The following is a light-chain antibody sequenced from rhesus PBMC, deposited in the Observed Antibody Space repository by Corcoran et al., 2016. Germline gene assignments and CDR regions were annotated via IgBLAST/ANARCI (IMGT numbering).Light chain of an antibody. V-gene: IGKV1-21*01. CDR1: QGISSW. CDR3: QQYNSAPRT. J-gene: IGKJ1*01. Sequence: DIQMTQSPSSLSASVGDRVTITCRASQGISSWLAWYQQQPGKAPNLLIYKASRLQSGVPSRFSGSGSWTDFTLTISSLQPEDFATYYCQQYNSAPRTFGQGTKVEIK. CDR2: KAS.